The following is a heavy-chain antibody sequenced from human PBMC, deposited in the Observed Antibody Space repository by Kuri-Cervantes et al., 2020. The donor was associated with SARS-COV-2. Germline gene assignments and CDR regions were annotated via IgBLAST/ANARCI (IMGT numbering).Heavy chain of an antibody. Sequence: GESLKISCAASGFTFSSYAMHWVRQAPGKGLEWVAVISYDGSNKYYADSVKGRFTISRDNSKNTLYLQMNSLRAEDTAVYYCARVPCSTSCYRLGYYYYYGMDVWGQGTTVTVSS. D-gene: IGHD2-2*02. V-gene: IGHV3-30-3*01. CDR3: ARVPCSTSCYRLGYYYYYGMDV. CDR1: GFTFSSYA. J-gene: IGHJ6*02. CDR2: ISYDGSNK.